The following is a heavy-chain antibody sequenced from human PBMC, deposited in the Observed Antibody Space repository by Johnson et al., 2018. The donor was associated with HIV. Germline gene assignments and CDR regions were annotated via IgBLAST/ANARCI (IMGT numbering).Heavy chain of an antibody. Sequence: MLLVESGGGVVRPGGSLRLSCAASGFTFDDYGMSWVRQAPGTGLEWVSAISGSGGSTYYADSVKGRFTISRDNSKNTLYLQMNSLRAEDTAVHYCARVLGEYAFDIWGQGTMVTVSS. CDR1: GFTFDDYG. CDR3: ARVLGEYAFDI. D-gene: IGHD3-16*01. J-gene: IGHJ3*02. CDR2: ISGSGGST. V-gene: IGHV3-23*04.